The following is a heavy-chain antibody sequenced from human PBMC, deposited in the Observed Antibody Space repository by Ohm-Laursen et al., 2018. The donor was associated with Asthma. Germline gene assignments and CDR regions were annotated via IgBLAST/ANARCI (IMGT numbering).Heavy chain of an antibody. Sequence: TLSLTCTVSGGSIGSDDYYWSWIRQPPGKGLEWIGYIYHSGTTYYKSSLQSRVTISVDTSKNQFSLSLSSVTAADTAVYYCARVLDDSSGYGFDFWGQGTLVTVSS. CDR2: IYHSGTT. J-gene: IGHJ4*02. CDR1: GGSIGSDDYY. CDR3: ARVLDDSSGYGFDF. D-gene: IGHD3-22*01. V-gene: IGHV4-30-4*01.